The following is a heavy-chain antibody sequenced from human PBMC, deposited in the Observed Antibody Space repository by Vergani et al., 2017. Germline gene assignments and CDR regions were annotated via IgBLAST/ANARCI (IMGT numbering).Heavy chain of an antibody. Sequence: EVQLVESGGGLVKSGGSLRLSCAASGFTFSTYSMNWVRQAPGKGLQWVSSIGSSNIYMYYADSVKGRFTISRDNAKNSLYLQMNSLRAEDTAVYYCARGAGFDWTPSNSDYWGQGTLVTVSS. CDR1: GFTFSTYS. J-gene: IGHJ4*02. V-gene: IGHV3-21*01. CDR3: ARGAGFDWTPSNSDY. D-gene: IGHD3-9*01. CDR2: IGSSNIYM.